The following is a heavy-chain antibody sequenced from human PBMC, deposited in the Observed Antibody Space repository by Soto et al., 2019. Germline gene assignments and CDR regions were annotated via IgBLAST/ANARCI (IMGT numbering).Heavy chain of an antibody. Sequence: EVQLVESGGGLVKPGGSLRLSCAASGFNFSNYNINWVRQAPGKGLEWVSSISSSSRKISYADSVKGRFTISRDNAKNPRYLLMNSLRAEDTAVYYCARDGGGSAILYYYGMDVWGQGTTVNVSS. V-gene: IGHV3-21*01. D-gene: IGHD3-10*01. CDR1: GFNFSNYN. CDR3: ARDGGGSAILYYYGMDV. J-gene: IGHJ6*02. CDR2: ISSSSRKI.